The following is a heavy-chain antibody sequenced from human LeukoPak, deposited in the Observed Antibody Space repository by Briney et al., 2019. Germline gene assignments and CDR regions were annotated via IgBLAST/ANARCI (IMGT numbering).Heavy chain of an antibody. CDR1: GFTFSKYW. Sequence: GGSLTLSCAVSGFTFSKYWMLWVRQAQGKGLESVSRINTDGTVTTYADSVKGRFPVSRDNADNTMFLQMNSVRDEDTAVYYCATKQWLAPPPDSWGQGTPVTVSS. CDR2: INTDGTVT. J-gene: IGHJ4*02. V-gene: IGHV3-74*01. D-gene: IGHD6-19*01. CDR3: ATKQWLAPPPDS.